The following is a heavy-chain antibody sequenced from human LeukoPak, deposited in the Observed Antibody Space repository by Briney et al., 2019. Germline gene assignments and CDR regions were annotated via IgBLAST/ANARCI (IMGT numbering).Heavy chain of an antibody. CDR3: ARADYGDYVAWFDP. CDR2: INSDGSST. Sequence: PGGSLRLSCAASGFTFSSYWMHWVRQAPGKGLVWVSRINSDGSSTSYADSVKGRFTISRDNAKNTLYLQMNSLRAEDTAVYYCARADYGDYVAWFDPWGQGNLVTVSS. CDR1: GFTFSSYW. J-gene: IGHJ5*02. V-gene: IGHV3-74*01. D-gene: IGHD4-17*01.